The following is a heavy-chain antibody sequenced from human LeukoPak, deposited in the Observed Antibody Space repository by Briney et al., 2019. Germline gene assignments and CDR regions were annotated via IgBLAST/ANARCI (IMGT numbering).Heavy chain of an antibody. J-gene: IGHJ5*02. CDR2: INPNSGGT. CDR1: GYTFTSYG. D-gene: IGHD3-22*01. CDR3: ARERIRITMIVVVTNWFDP. V-gene: IGHV1-2*06. Sequence: ASVKVSCKASGYTFTSYGISWVRQAPGQGLEWMGRINPNSGGTNYAQKFQGRVTMTRDTSISTAYMELSRLRSDDTAVYYCARERIRITMIVVVTNWFDPWGQGTLVTVSS.